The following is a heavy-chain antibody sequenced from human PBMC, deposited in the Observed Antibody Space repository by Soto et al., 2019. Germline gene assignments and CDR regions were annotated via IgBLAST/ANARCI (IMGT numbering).Heavy chain of an antibody. D-gene: IGHD3-22*01. CDR1: GFTFSSYS. V-gene: IGHV3-21*01. CDR2: ISSSSSYI. J-gene: IGHJ4*02. Sequence: VGSLRLSCAASGFTFSSYSMNWVRQAPGKGLEWVSSISSSSSYIYYADSVKGRFTISRDNAKNSLYLQMNSLRAEDTAVYYCARLPRNYYDSSGYYSFDYWGQGTLVTVS. CDR3: ARLPRNYYDSSGYYSFDY.